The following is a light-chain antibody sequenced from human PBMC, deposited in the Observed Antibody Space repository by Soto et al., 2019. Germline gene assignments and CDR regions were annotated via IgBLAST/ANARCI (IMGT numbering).Light chain of an antibody. Sequence: DIQMTQSPSSVSASVGDRVTITCRASQGIGSWLAWFQQKPGIAPKLLIYAASTLQSGVPSRFSGRGSGTDFTLAISSAQPEDFATCYCQQANSCPRSFGPGTKVDIK. V-gene: IGKV1-12*01. CDR2: AAS. CDR1: QGIGSW. J-gene: IGKJ3*01. CDR3: QQANSCPRS.